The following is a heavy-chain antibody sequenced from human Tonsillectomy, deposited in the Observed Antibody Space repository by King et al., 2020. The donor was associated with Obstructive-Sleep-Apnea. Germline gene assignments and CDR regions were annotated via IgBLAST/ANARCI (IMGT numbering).Heavy chain of an antibody. CDR1: GFTFSSYA. V-gene: IGHV3-30*04. CDR2: ISYDGSNK. CDR3: ASHYGYTYYYYGMDV. Sequence: EQLVQSGGGVVQPGRSLRLSCAASGFTFSSYAMHWVRQAPGKGLEWVAVISYDGSNKYYADSVKGRFTISRDNSKNTLYLQMNSLRAEDTAVYYCASHYGYTYYYYGMDVWGRGTTVTVSS. J-gene: IGHJ6*02. D-gene: IGHD5-18*01.